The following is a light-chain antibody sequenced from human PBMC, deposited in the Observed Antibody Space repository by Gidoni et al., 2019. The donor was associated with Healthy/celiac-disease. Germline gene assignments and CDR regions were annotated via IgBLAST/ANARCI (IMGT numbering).Light chain of an antibody. J-gene: IGKJ3*01. Sequence: DIQMTQSPSSLSASVGDRVTITCRASQGISNYLAWYQQQPGKVHKLLIYAASTLQSGVPSRFSGSGSGTDFTLTISSLQPEDVATYYCQKYNSAPEITFGPGTKVDIK. V-gene: IGKV1-27*01. CDR2: AAS. CDR3: QKYNSAPEIT. CDR1: QGISNY.